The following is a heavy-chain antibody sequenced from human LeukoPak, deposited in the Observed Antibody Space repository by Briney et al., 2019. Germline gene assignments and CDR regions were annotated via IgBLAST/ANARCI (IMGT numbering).Heavy chain of an antibody. CDR2: ISGSGGST. CDR3: AKETELWFGESTSMVAYFDY. CDR1: GFTFSSYA. V-gene: IGHV3-23*01. Sequence: GGSLRLSCAASGFTFSSYAMSWVRQAPGKGLEWVSAISGSGGSTYYADSVKGRFTISRDNSKNTLYLQMNSLRAEDTAVYYCAKETELWFGESTSMVAYFDYWGQGTLATVSS. D-gene: IGHD3-10*01. J-gene: IGHJ4*02.